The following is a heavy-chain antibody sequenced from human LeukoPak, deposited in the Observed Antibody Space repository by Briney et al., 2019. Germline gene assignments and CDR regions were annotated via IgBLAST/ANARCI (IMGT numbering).Heavy chain of an antibody. J-gene: IGHJ3*02. CDR2: ISGSAYST. Sequence: PSETLSLTCTVSGGSISRSDYYWGWIRQPPGKGPEWISAISGSAYSTSYADSVKGRFTISRDNSKNTLYLQMNSLRAEDTAIYYCARNTSGFKLGDAFDIWGQGTMVTVSS. V-gene: IGHV3-23*01. D-gene: IGHD3-22*01. CDR1: GGSISRSDYY. CDR3: ARNTSGFKLGDAFDI.